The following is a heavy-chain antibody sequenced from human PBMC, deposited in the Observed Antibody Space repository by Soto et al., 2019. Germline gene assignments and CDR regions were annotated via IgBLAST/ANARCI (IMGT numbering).Heavy chain of an antibody. J-gene: IGHJ4*02. D-gene: IGHD3-22*01. Sequence: ASVKVSCKASGYTFTSYAMHWVRQAPGQRLEWMGWINPSGGSTSYAQKFQGRVTMTRDTSTSTVYMELSSLRSEDTAVYYCARDPPGYYDSSGYSPFDYWGQGTLVTVSS. CDR3: ARDPPGYYDSSGYSPFDY. CDR1: GYTFTSYA. V-gene: IGHV1-46*01. CDR2: INPSGGST.